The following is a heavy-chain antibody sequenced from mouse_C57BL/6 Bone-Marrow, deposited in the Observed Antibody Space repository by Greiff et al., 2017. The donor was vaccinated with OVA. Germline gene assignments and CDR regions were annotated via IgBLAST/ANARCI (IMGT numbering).Heavy chain of an antibody. Sequence: QVQLQQPGAELVRPGTSVKLSCKASGYTFTSYWMHWVKQRPGQGLEWIGVIDPSDSYTNSNQKFKGKATLTVDTSSSTAYMQLSSLTSEDSAVYYCARDDGYDYWGQGTTLTVSS. CDR1: GYTFTSYW. J-gene: IGHJ2*01. CDR3: ARDDGYDY. CDR2: IDPSDSYT. V-gene: IGHV1-59*01. D-gene: IGHD2-3*01.